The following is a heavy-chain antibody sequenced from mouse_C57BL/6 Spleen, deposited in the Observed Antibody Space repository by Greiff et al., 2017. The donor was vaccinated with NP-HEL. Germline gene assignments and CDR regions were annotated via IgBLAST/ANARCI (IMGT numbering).Heavy chain of an antibody. CDR2: IDPSASYT. CDR3: ARKDYGVATGYFDY. Sequence: QVQLKQPGAELVMPGASVKLSCKASGYTFTSYWMHWVKQRPGQGLEWIGAIDPSASYTNYNQKFKGKSTLTVDKSSSTAYMQLSSLTSEDSAVYYCARKDYGVATGYFDYWGQGTTLTVSS. D-gene: IGHD1-1*01. CDR1: GYTFTSYW. J-gene: IGHJ2*01. V-gene: IGHV1-69*01.